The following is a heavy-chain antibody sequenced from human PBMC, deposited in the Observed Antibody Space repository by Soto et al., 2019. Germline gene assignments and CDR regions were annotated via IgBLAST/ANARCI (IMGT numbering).Heavy chain of an antibody. CDR2: IDPSDSYT. CDR1: GYSFTSYW. CDR3: ARQEEAANYNYYGRDV. J-gene: IGHJ6*01. V-gene: IGHV5-10-1*01. Sequence: GESLKISCKGSGYSFTSYWISWVRQMPGKGLEWMGRIDPSDSYTNYSPSFQGHVTISADKSISTAYLQWSSLKASDTAMYYFARQEEAANYNYYGRDVGGKGPRSPSPQ. D-gene: IGHD2-15*01.